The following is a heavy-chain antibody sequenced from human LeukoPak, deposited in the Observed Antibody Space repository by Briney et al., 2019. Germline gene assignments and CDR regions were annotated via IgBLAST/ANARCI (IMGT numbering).Heavy chain of an antibody. V-gene: IGHV3-33*01. Sequence: PGMSLRLSCAASGFSFSTYAMHWVRQAPGKGLDWVAMIWSDGSNEYYADSVKGRFTISRDNSKNTLYLQMNSLRAEDTAVYYCATERDSSWTFDYWGQGTLVTVTS. CDR1: GFSFSTYA. CDR3: ATERDSSWTFDY. J-gene: IGHJ4*02. D-gene: IGHD6-13*01. CDR2: IWSDGSNE.